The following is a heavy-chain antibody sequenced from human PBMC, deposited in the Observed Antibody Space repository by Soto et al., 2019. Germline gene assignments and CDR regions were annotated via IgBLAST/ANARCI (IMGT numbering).Heavy chain of an antibody. Sequence: GGSLRLSCEASGFTFSSYNMNWVRQAPGKGLEWVSSISSSSSYIYYADSVKGRFTISRDNAKNSLYLQMNSLRAEDTAVYYCARDNSGWYYGVDYWGQGTLVTVSS. V-gene: IGHV3-21*04. J-gene: IGHJ4*02. D-gene: IGHD6-19*01. CDR3: ARDNSGWYYGVDY. CDR1: GFTFSSYN. CDR2: ISSSSSYI.